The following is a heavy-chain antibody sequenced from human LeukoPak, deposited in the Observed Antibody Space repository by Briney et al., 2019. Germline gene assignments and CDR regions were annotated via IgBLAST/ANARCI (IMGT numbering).Heavy chain of an antibody. CDR2: ISGSGGST. CDR1: GFTFSSYA. CDR3: AKVDFYDTSGYYGPTFLDY. D-gene: IGHD3-22*01. J-gene: IGHJ4*02. Sequence: GGSLRLSCAASGFTFSSYAMSWVRQAPGKGLEWVSVISGSGGSTYYADSVKGRFTISRDNSKNTLYLQMNSLRAEDTAVYYCAKVDFYDTSGYYGPTFLDYWGQGTLVTVSS. V-gene: IGHV3-23*01.